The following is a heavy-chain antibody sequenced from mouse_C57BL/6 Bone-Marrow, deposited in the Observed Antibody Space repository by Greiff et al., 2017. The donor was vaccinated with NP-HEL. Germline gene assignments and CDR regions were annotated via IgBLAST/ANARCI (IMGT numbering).Heavy chain of an antibody. J-gene: IGHJ3*01. CDR2: IYPRSGNT. D-gene: IGHD1-1*01. Sequence: LVESGAELARPGASVKLSCKASGYTFTSYGISWVKQRTGQGLEWIGEIYPRSGNTYYNEKFKGKATLTADKSSSTAYMELRSLTSEDSAVYFCARVYYGSSFAYWGQGTLVTVSA. CDR1: GYTFTSYG. V-gene: IGHV1-81*01. CDR3: ARVYYGSSFAY.